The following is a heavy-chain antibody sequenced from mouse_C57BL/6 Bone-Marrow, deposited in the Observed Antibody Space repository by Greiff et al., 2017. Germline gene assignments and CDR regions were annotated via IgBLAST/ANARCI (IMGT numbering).Heavy chain of an antibody. D-gene: IGHD1-1*02. CDR3: ARDYGPYYFDY. Sequence: VKLQEPGAELVKPGASVKLSCKASGYTFTSYWMQWVKQRPGQGLEWIGEIDPSDSYTNYNQKFKGKATLTVDTSSSTAYMQLSSLTSEDSAVYYCARDYGPYYFDYWGQGTTLTVSS. V-gene: IGHV1-50*01. J-gene: IGHJ2*01. CDR2: IDPSDSYT. CDR1: GYTFTSYW.